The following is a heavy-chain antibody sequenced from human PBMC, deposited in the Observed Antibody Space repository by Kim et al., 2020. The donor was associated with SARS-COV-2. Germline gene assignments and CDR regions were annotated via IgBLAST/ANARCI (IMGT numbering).Heavy chain of an antibody. CDR3: ARDSSRQPSFYDSSGYQIDY. Sequence: ASVKVSCKASGYTFTGYYMHWVRQAPGQGLEWMGWINPNSGGTNYAQKFQGWVTMTRDTSISTAYMELSRLRSDDTAVYYCARDSSRQPSFYDSSGYQIDYWGQGTLVTVSS. J-gene: IGHJ4*02. V-gene: IGHV1-2*04. CDR1: GYTFTGYY. D-gene: IGHD3-22*01. CDR2: INPNSGGT.